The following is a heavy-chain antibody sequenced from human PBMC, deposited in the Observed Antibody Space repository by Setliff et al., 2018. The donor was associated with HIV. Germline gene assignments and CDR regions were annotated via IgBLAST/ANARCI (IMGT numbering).Heavy chain of an antibody. V-gene: IGHV4-39*01. CDR1: GGSISSSSHY. D-gene: IGHD5-18*01. Sequence: PSETLSLTCTVSGGSISSSSHYWGWIRQPPGKGLEWIGSIYYSGSTYYNPSLKSRVTISVDTSKNQFSLKLSSVTAADTAVYYCARPGLGYSYGGKIDPWGQGTLVTVSS. CDR2: IYYSGST. J-gene: IGHJ5*02. CDR3: ARPGLGYSYGGKIDP.